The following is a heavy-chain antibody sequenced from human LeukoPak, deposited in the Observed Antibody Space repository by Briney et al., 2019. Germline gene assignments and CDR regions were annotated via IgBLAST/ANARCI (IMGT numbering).Heavy chain of an antibody. Sequence: SETLSLTCTVSGGSISSYYWSWIRQPAGKGLEWIGRIYTSGSTNYNPSLKSRVTMSVDTSTNQFSLKLSSVTAADTAVYYCAREPLSIVVVPARYFDLWGRGTLVTVSS. CDR1: GGSISSYY. V-gene: IGHV4-4*07. D-gene: IGHD2-2*01. CDR2: IYTSGST. J-gene: IGHJ2*01. CDR3: AREPLSIVVVPARYFDL.